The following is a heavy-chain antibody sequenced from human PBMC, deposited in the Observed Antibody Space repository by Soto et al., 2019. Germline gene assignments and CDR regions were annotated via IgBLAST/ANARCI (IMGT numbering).Heavy chain of an antibody. CDR3: AKGMYSSSWAPDY. Sequence: GWSLRLSCAASGFTFSSYGMHWVRQAPGKGLEWVAVISYDGSNKYYADSVKGRFTISRDNSKNTLYLQMNSLRAEDTAVYYCAKGMYSSSWAPDYWGQGTLVTVSS. CDR2: ISYDGSNK. J-gene: IGHJ4*02. D-gene: IGHD6-13*01. CDR1: GFTFSSYG. V-gene: IGHV3-30*18.